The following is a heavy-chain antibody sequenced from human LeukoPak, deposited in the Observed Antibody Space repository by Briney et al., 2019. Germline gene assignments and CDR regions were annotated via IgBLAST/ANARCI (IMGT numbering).Heavy chain of an antibody. CDR1: GFTVSSTY. J-gene: IGHJ4*02. Sequence: PGGSLRLSCAASGFTVSSTYMSWVRQAPGEGLEWVSVIYSGADSYYEDSVKGRFTISRDISKNTLYLQMNSLRAEDTAVYYCSRDATGDHWGQGTLVSVSS. CDR3: SRDATGDH. CDR2: IYSGADS. V-gene: IGHV3-53*01.